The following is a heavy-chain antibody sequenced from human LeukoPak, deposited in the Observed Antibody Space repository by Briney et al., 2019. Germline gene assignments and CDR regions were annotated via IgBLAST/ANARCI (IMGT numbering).Heavy chain of an antibody. CDR2: IYSGGST. CDR3: AVGVAQAAYDY. D-gene: IGHD3-10*01. V-gene: IGHV3-66*01. Sequence: PGGSLRLSCAASGFTVSSIYMTWVRQAPGKGLDWVSIIYSGGSTYYADSVKGRFTISRDNSKNTLYLQMHSLRAEDTAVYYCAVGVAQAAYDYWGQGTLVTVSS. CDR1: GFTVSSIY. J-gene: IGHJ4*02.